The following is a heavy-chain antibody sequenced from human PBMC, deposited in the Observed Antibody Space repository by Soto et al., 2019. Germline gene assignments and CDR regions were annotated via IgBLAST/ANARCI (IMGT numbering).Heavy chain of an antibody. Sequence: GGSLRLSCAASGFTFSSYAMSWVRQAPGKGLEWVSAISGSGGSTYYADSVKGRFTISRDNSKNTLYLQMNSLRSEDTAVYYCAAGGSEITIFGVVINPRYVYYYGMDVWGQGTTVTVSS. CDR1: GFTFSSYA. V-gene: IGHV3-23*01. J-gene: IGHJ6*02. CDR3: AAGGSEITIFGVVINPRYVYYYGMDV. D-gene: IGHD3-3*01. CDR2: ISGSGGST.